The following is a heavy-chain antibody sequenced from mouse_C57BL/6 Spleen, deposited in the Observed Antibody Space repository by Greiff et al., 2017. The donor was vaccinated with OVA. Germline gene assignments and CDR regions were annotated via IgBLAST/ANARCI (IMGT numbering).Heavy chain of an antibody. CDR2: ISYDGSN. V-gene: IGHV3-6*01. D-gene: IGHD1-1*01. CDR1: GYSITSGYY. CDR3: ARGIGVLRRDYAMDY. Sequence: EVKLLESGPGLVKPSQSLSLTCSVTGYSITSGYYWNWIRQFPGNKLEWMGYISYDGSNNYNPSLKNRISITRDTSKNQFFLKLNSVTTEDTATYYCARGIGVLRRDYAMDYWGQGTSVTVSS. J-gene: IGHJ4*01.